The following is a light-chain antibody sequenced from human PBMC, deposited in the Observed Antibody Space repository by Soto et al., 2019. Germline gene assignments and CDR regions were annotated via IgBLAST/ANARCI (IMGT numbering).Light chain of an antibody. J-gene: IGLJ2*01. Sequence: QSVLTQPPSASGSPGQSVTISCTGTSSDVGGYNYVSWYQQHPGKAPKLMIYEVSKRPSGVPDRFSGSKSGNTASLTVSGLQAEDEADYYCSSYAGSNILFGGGTQLTVL. CDR1: SSDVGGYNY. CDR2: EVS. CDR3: SSYAGSNIL. V-gene: IGLV2-8*01.